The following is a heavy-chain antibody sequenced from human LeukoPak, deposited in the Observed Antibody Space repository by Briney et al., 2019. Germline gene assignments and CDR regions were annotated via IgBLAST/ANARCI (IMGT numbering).Heavy chain of an antibody. CDR1: GFTFSSYS. CDR2: ISSSSSTI. V-gene: IGHV3-48*01. J-gene: IGHJ5*02. Sequence: PGGSLRLSCAASGFTFSSYSMNWVRQAPGKGLEWVSYISSSSSTIYYADSVKGRFTISRDNSKHTLYLQMNSLRAEDTAVYYCARGRIVDNWFDPWGQGTLVTVSS. D-gene: IGHD3-16*02. CDR3: ARGRIVDNWFDP.